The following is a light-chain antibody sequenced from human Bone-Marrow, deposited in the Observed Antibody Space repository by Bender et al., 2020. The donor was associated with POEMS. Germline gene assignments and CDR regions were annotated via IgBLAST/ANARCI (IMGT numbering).Light chain of an antibody. Sequence: QSALTQPSSVSGSPGQSITISCTGTSSDVGGYRYVSWYQQHPGKAPKLMIYDVSNRPSGVSNRFSGSKSGNTASLTVSGLQAEDEADYYCSSYRGYSTRVVFGEGTKLTVL. CDR3: SSYRGYSTRVV. CDR1: SSDVGGYRY. J-gene: IGLJ2*01. V-gene: IGLV2-14*01. CDR2: DVS.